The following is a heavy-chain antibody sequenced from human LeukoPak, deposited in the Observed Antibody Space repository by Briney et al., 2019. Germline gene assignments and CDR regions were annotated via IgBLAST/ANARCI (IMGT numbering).Heavy chain of an antibody. J-gene: IGHJ3*02. Sequence: GASVKVSCKASGYTFTSYYMHWVRQAPGQGLEWMGIINPSCGSTSYAQKFQGRVTMTRDMSTSTVYMELSSLRSEDTAVYYCARDPGSSGAFDIWGQGTMVTVSS. CDR3: ARDPGSSGAFDI. CDR2: INPSCGST. CDR1: GYTFTSYY. V-gene: IGHV1-46*01. D-gene: IGHD3-22*01.